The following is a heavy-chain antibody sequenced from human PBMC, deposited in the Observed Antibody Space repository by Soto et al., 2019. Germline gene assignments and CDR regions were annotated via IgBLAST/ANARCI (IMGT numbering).Heavy chain of an antibody. CDR2: TYYSGST. D-gene: IGHD4-4*01. J-gene: IGHJ6*02. CDR1: GGSVSSGSYY. CDR3: ARGPVYDGMDV. V-gene: IGHV4-61*01. Sequence: QVQLQESGPGLVKPSETLSLTCTVSGGSVSSGSYYWSWIRQPPGKGLEWIGYTYYSGSTNYNPSLKSRVTISVDTSKNQFSLKLSSVTAADTAVYYCARGPVYDGMDVWGQGTTVTVSS.